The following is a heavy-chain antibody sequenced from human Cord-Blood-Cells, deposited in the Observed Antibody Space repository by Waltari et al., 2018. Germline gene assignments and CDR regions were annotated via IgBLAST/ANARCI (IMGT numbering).Heavy chain of an antibody. CDR2: IRSKANSYAT. V-gene: IGHV3-73*02. D-gene: IGHD6-6*01. J-gene: IGHJ4*02. CDR3: RVSYSSSSIDY. Sequence: EVQLVESGGGLVQPGGSLKLSCAASGFTFSGSAMHWVRQASGKGLEWVGRIRSKANSYATAYAASVKGRFTISRDDSKNTAYLQMNSLKTEDTAVYYCRVSYSSSSIDYWGQGTLVTVSS. CDR1: GFTFSGSA.